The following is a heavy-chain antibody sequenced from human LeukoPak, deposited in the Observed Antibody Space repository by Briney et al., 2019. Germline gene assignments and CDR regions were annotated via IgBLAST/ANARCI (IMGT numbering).Heavy chain of an antibody. Sequence: GGALRLSCAASGFTFSSYWMSWVRQAPGKGLEWVSCISSSSSYTNYADSVKGRFTISRDNAKNSLYLQMNSLRAEDTAVYYCARREYYYDSSARGGYYFDYWGQGTLVTVSS. CDR2: ISSSSSYT. CDR1: GFTFSSYW. V-gene: IGHV3-21*05. CDR3: ARREYYYDSSARGGYYFDY. D-gene: IGHD3-22*01. J-gene: IGHJ4*02.